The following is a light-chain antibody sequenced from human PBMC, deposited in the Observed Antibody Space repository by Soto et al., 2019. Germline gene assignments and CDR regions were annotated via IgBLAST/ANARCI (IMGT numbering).Light chain of an antibody. CDR3: QQYNNWWT. CDR1: QSVSSN. CDR2: GAS. V-gene: IGKV3-15*01. J-gene: IGKJ1*01. Sequence: EIVMTQSPSTLSVSPGERATRSCRASQSVSSNLAWYQQKPGQAPRLLIYGASTRATGIPARFSGSGSGTEFTLTISSLQSEDFAVYYCQQYNNWWTFGQGTRWIS.